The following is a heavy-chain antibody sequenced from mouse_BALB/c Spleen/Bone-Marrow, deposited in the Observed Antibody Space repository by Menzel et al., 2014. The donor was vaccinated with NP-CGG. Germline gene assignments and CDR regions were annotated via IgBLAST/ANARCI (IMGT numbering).Heavy chain of an antibody. Sequence: QVQLQQSGAEFVKPGASVKMSCKASGYTFTNYWINWVKQRPGQGLEWIGDIYPGGGITNYNEKFKGKATLTSDKSSSTAYMELSSLTSEDSAVYYCARRWLPYAMDYWGQGTSVTVSS. CDR2: IYPGGGIT. CDR1: GYTFTNYW. J-gene: IGHJ4*01. CDR3: ARRWLPYAMDY. V-gene: IGHV1-55*01. D-gene: IGHD2-3*01.